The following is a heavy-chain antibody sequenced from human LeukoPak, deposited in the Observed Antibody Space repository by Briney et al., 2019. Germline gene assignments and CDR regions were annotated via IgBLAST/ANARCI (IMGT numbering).Heavy chain of an antibody. CDR1: GYTFTSYG. CDR2: ISAYNGNT. Sequence: ASVKVSCKASGYTFTSYGCSWVRQAPGQGLEWMGWISAYNGNTKYAQKVLGRVTMTTDTSTSTAYMELRSLRSDDTAVYYCARGGLVVVVAATPSTTPGLLHLLDPWGQGTLVSVSS. D-gene: IGHD2-15*01. CDR3: ARGGLVVVVAATPSTTPGLLHLLDP. V-gene: IGHV1-18*01. J-gene: IGHJ5*02.